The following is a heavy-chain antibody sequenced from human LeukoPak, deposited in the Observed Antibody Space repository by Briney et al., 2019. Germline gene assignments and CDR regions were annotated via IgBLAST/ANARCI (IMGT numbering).Heavy chain of an antibody. J-gene: IGHJ4*02. CDR3: AKSTRRIPAATMGFDY. V-gene: IGHV3-23*01. CDR2: ISGSGGST. Sequence: GGSLRLSCAASGFTFSNYAMTWVRQAPGKGLEWVSAISGSGGSTYYADSVKGRFTISRDNSKNTLYLQMNSLRAEDTAVYYCAKSTRRIPAATMGFDYWGQGTLVTVSS. D-gene: IGHD2-2*01. CDR1: GFTFSNYA.